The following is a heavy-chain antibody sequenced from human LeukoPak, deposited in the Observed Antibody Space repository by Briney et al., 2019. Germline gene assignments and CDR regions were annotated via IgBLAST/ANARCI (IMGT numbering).Heavy chain of an antibody. V-gene: IGHV4-39*07. J-gene: IGHJ6*02. CDR1: GGSIGSSSSY. CDR3: ARHLNYYGSGSYGAYYYYGMDV. CDR2: IYYSGST. D-gene: IGHD3-10*01. Sequence: SETLSLTCTVSGGSIGSSSSYWGWIRQPPGKGLEWIVSIYYSGSTYYNPSLKSRVTISVDTSKNQLSLRLNSVTAADTAVYYCARHLNYYGSGSYGAYYYYGMDVWGQGTTVTVSS.